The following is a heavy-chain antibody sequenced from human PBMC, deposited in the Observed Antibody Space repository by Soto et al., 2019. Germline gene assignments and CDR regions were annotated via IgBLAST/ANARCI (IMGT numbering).Heavy chain of an antibody. CDR1: GGTFSSYT. Sequence: QVQLVQSGAEVKKPGSSVKVSCKASGGTFSSYTISWVRQAPGQGLEWMGRIIPILGIANYAQKFQGRVTITADKSTSTAYMELSSLRSEDTAAYYCASDMESSGGGYYYYYMDVWGKGTTVTVSS. CDR2: IIPILGIA. J-gene: IGHJ6*03. CDR3: ASDMESSGGGYYYYYMDV. D-gene: IGHD6-25*01. V-gene: IGHV1-69*02.